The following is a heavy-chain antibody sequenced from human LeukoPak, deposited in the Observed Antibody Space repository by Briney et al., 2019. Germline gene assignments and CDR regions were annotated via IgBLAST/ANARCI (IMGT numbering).Heavy chain of an antibody. J-gene: IGHJ4*02. CDR1: GGSISSSSYY. Sequence: SETLSLTCTVSGGSISSSSYYWGWIRQPPGKGLEWIGSIYYSGSTYYNPSLKSRVTISVDTSKNQFSLKLSSVTAADTAVYYCARCGRGIYDSSGTYYFDYWGQGTLVTVSS. CDR2: IYYSGST. V-gene: IGHV4-39*07. D-gene: IGHD3-22*01. CDR3: ARCGRGIYDSSGTYYFDY.